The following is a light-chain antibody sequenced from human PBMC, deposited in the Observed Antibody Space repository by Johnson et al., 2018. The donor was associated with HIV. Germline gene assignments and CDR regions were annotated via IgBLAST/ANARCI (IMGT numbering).Light chain of an antibody. Sequence: QAVLTQPPSMSAAPGKKVTISCSTSSSNIGNNYVSWYQQLPGTAPKLLIYDTDKRPSGIPDRFSGSKSGKSATLGISGLQTGDEADYYCGTWDSSLSAYVFGTGTKVTV. CDR2: DTD. J-gene: IGLJ1*01. V-gene: IGLV1-51*01. CDR3: GTWDSSLSAYV. CDR1: SSNIGNNY.